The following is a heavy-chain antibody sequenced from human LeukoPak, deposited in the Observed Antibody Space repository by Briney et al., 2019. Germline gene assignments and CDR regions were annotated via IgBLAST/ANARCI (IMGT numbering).Heavy chain of an antibody. CDR3: ARPWQQLTFNDAFDI. CDR2: IYSGGST. V-gene: IGHV3-53*01. J-gene: IGHJ3*02. D-gene: IGHD6-13*01. CDR1: GFTFGDYA. Sequence: GGSLRLSCTVSGFTFGDYAMSWFRHAPGKRLEWVSVIYSGGSTYYADSVKGRFTISRDYSKNTLYLQMNSLRAEDTAVYYCARPWQQLTFNDAFDIWGQGTMVTVSS.